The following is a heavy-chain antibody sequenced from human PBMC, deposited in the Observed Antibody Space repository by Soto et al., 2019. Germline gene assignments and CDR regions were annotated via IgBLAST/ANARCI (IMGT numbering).Heavy chain of an antibody. CDR2: ISGSGGTT. Sequence: EVQLLESGGGLVKPGGSLRLSFAASGFTFSSYAMSWVRQAPGKGLEWVSAISGSGGTTYYADSVKGRFTFSRDNSKNTLYLQMNSLRAEDTAVYYCAKTANGWFSAFDIWGQGTMVTVSS. D-gene: IGHD6-19*01. CDR3: AKTANGWFSAFDI. CDR1: GFTFSSYA. V-gene: IGHV3-23*01. J-gene: IGHJ3*02.